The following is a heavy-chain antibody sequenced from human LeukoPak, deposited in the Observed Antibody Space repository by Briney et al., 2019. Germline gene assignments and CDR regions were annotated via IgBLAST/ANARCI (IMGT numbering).Heavy chain of an antibody. D-gene: IGHD3-3*01. V-gene: IGHV3-33*01. J-gene: IGHJ4*02. CDR2: IWYDGSNK. CDR3: ARDVWTGVALSDY. CDR1: GFTFRSYG. Sequence: PGRSLRLSCAASGFTFRSYGMHWVRQAPGKGLEWVAVIWYDGSNKYYADSVKGGFTISRDNAKTSVYLQPNSLRADDTAVYYCARDVWTGVALSDYWGQGTLVTVSS.